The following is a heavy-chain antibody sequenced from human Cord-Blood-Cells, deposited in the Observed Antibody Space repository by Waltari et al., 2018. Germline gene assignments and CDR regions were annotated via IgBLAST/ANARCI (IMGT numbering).Heavy chain of an antibody. Sequence: QVQLVQSGAEVKKPGASVKVSCKASGYTFTGYYMHWVRQAPGQGLEWMGWINPNSGGTNYAQKFQGRVTMTRDTSISTAYMELSRLRSDDTAVYYCARDGGEYNWNYAFDIWGQGTMVTVSS. J-gene: IGHJ3*02. V-gene: IGHV1-2*02. CDR3: ARDGGEYNWNYAFDI. CDR1: GYTFTGYY. CDR2: INPNSGGT. D-gene: IGHD1-7*01.